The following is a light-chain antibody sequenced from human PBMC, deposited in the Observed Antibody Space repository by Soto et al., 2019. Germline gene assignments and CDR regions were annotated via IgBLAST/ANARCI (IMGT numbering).Light chain of an antibody. Sequence: QSVLTQPASVSGSPGQSITISCTGTSGDVGGYNYVSWYQQHPGKAPKLMIYEVSNRPSGVSNRFSGSKSGNTASLTISGLQAEDEADYYCSSYTSSSTLRVFXTGTKLTVL. CDR2: EVS. CDR1: SGDVGGYNY. CDR3: SSYTSSSTLRV. J-gene: IGLJ1*01. V-gene: IGLV2-14*01.